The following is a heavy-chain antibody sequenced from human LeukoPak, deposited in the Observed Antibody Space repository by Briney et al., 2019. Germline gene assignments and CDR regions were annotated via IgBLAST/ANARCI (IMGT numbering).Heavy chain of an antibody. Sequence: GGSLRLSCAASRFTFSSYWMHWVRQAPGKGLEWVAVIWFDGSNKYYADSVKGRPTISRDNSKSTLYLQMNSLRAEDTAVYYCAKAVAATGHYYFGMDVWGQGTTVTVSS. CDR3: AKAVAATGHYYFGMDV. CDR2: IWFDGSNK. V-gene: IGHV3-33*06. D-gene: IGHD6-19*01. J-gene: IGHJ6*02. CDR1: RFTFSSYW.